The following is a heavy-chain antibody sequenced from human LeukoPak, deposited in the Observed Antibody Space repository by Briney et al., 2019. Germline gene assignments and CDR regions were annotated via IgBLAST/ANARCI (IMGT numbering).Heavy chain of an antibody. D-gene: IGHD2-8*02. CDR3: ARGRPGGPGEGFFFDY. CDR1: GGSFSGYY. J-gene: IGHJ4*01. Sequence: PSETLSLTCAVYGGSFSGYYWSWIRQSPGKGLEWIGEINHSGSTNYNPSLKSRVTMSVDTSKNQFSLNLTSVTAADTAVYYCARGRPGGPGEGFFFDYLGQGTLVTVSS. CDR2: INHSGST. V-gene: IGHV4-34*01.